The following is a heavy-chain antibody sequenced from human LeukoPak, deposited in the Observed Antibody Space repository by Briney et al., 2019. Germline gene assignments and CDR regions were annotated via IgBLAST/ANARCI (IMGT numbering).Heavy chain of an antibody. CDR1: GGTFSSYA. J-gene: IGHJ5*02. Sequence: SVKVPCKASGGTFSSYAISWVRQAPGQGLEWMGGIIPIFGTANYAQKFQGRVTITADESTSTAYMELSSLRSEDTAVYYCASGSSTGLGYNWFDPWGQGTLVTVSS. CDR3: ASGSSTGLGYNWFDP. V-gene: IGHV1-69*13. CDR2: IIPIFGTA. D-gene: IGHD2-2*01.